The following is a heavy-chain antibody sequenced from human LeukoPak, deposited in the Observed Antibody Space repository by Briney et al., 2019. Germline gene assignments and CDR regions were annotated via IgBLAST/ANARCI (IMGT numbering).Heavy chain of an antibody. CDR3: AKGYSGYDWSLVDY. J-gene: IGHJ4*02. V-gene: IGHV3-30*18. Sequence: PGRSLRLSCAASGFTFSSYGMHWVCQAPGKGLEWVAVISYDGSNKYYADSVKGRFTISRDNSKNTLYLQMNSLRAEDTAVYYCAKGYSGYDWSLVDYWGQGTLVTVSS. D-gene: IGHD5-12*01. CDR2: ISYDGSNK. CDR1: GFTFSSYG.